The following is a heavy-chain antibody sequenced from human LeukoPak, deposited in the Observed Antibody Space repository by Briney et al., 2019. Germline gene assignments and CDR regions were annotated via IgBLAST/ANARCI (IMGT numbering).Heavy chain of an antibody. D-gene: IGHD6-13*01. CDR3: ARGGSHSSSWFREPYYYYMDV. V-gene: IGHV1-69*01. CDR1: GGTFSSYA. Sequence: SVKVSCKASGGTFSSYAISWVRQAPGQGLEWMGGIIPIFGTANYAQKFQGRVTITADESTSTAHMELSSLRSEDTAVYYCARGGSHSSSWFREPYYYYMDVWGKGTTVTVSS. J-gene: IGHJ6*03. CDR2: IIPIFGTA.